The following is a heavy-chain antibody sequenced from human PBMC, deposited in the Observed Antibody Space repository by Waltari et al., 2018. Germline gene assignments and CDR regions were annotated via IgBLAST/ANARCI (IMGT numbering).Heavy chain of an antibody. CDR1: GVTVSSTY. J-gene: IGHJ5*01. CDR2: IYGAGST. CDR3: VRAISGFHPFDS. D-gene: IGHD3-22*01. V-gene: IGHV3-53*02. Sequence: EVLLVETGGGLILPGGSLRLSCEVSGVTVSSTYMNWVRQAPGKGLEWVSVIYGAGSTYYSDSVKGRFTISRDNSKNTLDLQMNGLRADDTAVYYCVRAISGFHPFDSWGQGTLVSVSS.